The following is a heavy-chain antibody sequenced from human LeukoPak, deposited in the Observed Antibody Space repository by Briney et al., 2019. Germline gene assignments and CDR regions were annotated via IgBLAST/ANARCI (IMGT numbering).Heavy chain of an antibody. J-gene: IGHJ4*02. V-gene: IGHV3-30*18. CDR2: ISYDGSYE. D-gene: IGHD1-26*01. CDR3: AKGGPPTGASPRPWDFNY. Sequence: GGSLRLSCAASRFTFSTYGMHWVRQAPGKGLEWVAVISYDGSYESYADSVKGRFTISRDNSKNTLYLQMNSLRVEDTAVYCCAKGGPPTGASPRPWDFNYWGQGALVTVSS. CDR1: RFTFSTYG.